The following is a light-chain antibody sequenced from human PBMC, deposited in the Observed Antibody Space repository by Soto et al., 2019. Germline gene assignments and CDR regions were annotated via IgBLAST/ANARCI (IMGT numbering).Light chain of an antibody. J-gene: IGKJ1*01. CDR2: GTS. Sequence: EIVMTQSPATLSVSPGERATLSCRAGQSVNTNLAWYQQKPGQAPRLLIYGTSNRATGIPARFSGSVSGTEFTLTISSLQSEDFAVYYCQQYGSSPRTFGQGTKVDIK. V-gene: IGKV3D-15*01. CDR3: QQYGSSPRT. CDR1: QSVNTN.